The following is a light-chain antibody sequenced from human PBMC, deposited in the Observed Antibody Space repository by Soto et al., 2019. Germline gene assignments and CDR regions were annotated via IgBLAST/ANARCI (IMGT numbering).Light chain of an antibody. CDR1: SSNIGNNY. J-gene: IGLJ3*02. V-gene: IGLV1-51*02. CDR2: ENN. Sequence: QSVLTQPPSVSAAPGQKVTISCSGSSSNIGNNYVSWYQQLPGTAPKLLIYENNKRPSGIPDRFSGSKSGTSATLGITGLQTGDEADYYCETWDSSLSAFWVFGGGTKVTVL. CDR3: ETWDSSLSAFWV.